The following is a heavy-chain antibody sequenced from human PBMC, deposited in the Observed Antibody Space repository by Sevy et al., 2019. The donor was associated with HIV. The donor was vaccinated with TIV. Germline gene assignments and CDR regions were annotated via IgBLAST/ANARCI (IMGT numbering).Heavy chain of an antibody. V-gene: IGHV4-59*01. Sequence: SETLSLTCTVSGGSISSYYWSWIRQPPGKGLEWIGYIYYSGSTNYNPSLKSRVTISVDTSKNQFSLKLSSVTAADTAAYYCGRGVNCYDSSGYYFDDWGQGTLVTVSS. J-gene: IGHJ4*02. CDR2: IYYSGST. CDR3: GRGVNCYDSSGYYFDD. CDR1: GGSISSYY. D-gene: IGHD3-22*01.